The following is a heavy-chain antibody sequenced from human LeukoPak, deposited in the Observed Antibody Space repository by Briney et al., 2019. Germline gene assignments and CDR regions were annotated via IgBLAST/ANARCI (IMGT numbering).Heavy chain of an antibody. CDR2: FYAGGGT. Sequence: PSETLSLTCTVSGGSISSYYWSWIRQPAGKGLEWIGRFYAGGGTNYNPSLQSRVTISVDTSNNQFSLKLTSVTAADTAVYYCALGNCPTTSCYPGVAFDIWGQGTMVTVSS. CDR3: ALGNCPTTSCYPGVAFDI. D-gene: IGHD2-2*01. J-gene: IGHJ3*02. CDR1: GGSISSYY. V-gene: IGHV4-4*07.